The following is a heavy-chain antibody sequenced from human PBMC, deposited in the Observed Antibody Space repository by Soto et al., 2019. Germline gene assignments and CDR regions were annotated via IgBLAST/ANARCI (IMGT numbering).Heavy chain of an antibody. CDR3: ARNAPYYDFWSGYYSPYYYYYYGMDV. CDR1: GGTFSSYA. Sequence: ASVKVSCKASGGTFSSYAISWVRQAPGQGLEWMGGIIPYNGNTNYAQKLQGRVTMTTDTSTSTAYMELRSLRSDDTAVYYCARNAPYYDFWSGYYSPYYYYYYGMDVWGQGTTVTVSS. V-gene: IGHV1-18*01. CDR2: IIPYNGNT. D-gene: IGHD3-3*01. J-gene: IGHJ6*02.